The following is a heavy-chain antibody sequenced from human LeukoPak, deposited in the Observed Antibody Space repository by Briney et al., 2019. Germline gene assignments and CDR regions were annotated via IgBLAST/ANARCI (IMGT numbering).Heavy chain of an antibody. Sequence: SQTLSLTCAISGDSVSSNSAAWNWIRQSPSRGLEWLGRTYYRSKWYNDYAVSVKSRITINPDASKNQFSLQLNSVTPEDTAVYYCARANAYYYGSGSYYYYYYYMDVWGKGTAVTISS. CDR2: TYYRSKWYN. V-gene: IGHV6-1*01. D-gene: IGHD3-10*01. CDR3: ARANAYYYGSGSYYYYYYYMDV. CDR1: GDSVSSNSAA. J-gene: IGHJ6*03.